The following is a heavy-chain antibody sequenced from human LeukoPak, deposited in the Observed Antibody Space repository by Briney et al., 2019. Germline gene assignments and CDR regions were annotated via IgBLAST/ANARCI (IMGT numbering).Heavy chain of an antibody. Sequence: GGSLRLSCAASGFTFSSYAMHWVRQAPGKGLEWVAVISYDGSNKYYADSVKGRFTISRDNSKNTLYLQMNSLRAEDTAVYYCAGILTGYFDYWGQGTLVTVSS. CDR2: ISYDGSNK. J-gene: IGHJ4*02. CDR3: AGILTGYFDY. CDR1: GFTFSSYA. D-gene: IGHD3-9*01. V-gene: IGHV3-30-3*01.